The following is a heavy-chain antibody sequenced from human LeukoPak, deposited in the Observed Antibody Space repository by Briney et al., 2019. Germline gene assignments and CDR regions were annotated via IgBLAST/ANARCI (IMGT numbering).Heavy chain of an antibody. Sequence: SETLSFTCTVSGGSISSYYWSWIRQPPGKGLEGIGYIYYSGSTNYNPSLKSRVTISVDTSKNQFSLKLSSVTAADTAVYYCARVSTSHDAFDIWGQGTMVTVSS. V-gene: IGHV4-59*01. CDR1: GGSISSYY. CDR3: ARVSTSHDAFDI. D-gene: IGHD2-8*01. J-gene: IGHJ3*02. CDR2: IYYSGST.